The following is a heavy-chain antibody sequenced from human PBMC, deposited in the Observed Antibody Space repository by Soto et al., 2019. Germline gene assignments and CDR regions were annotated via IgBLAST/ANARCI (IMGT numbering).Heavy chain of an antibody. D-gene: IGHD1-26*01. CDR3: ATDRASNIVGDHPV. Sequence: EVQLLESGGGLVQPGGSLRLSCAASGLTFNNYAMSWVRQAPGKGLEWVSFISGSGNSTSYADSVKGRLPLSRDNSKNTMYNQMNNVIAEDTAVYYCATDRASNIVGDHPVGGQGTLVTVSS. CDR1: GLTFNNYA. J-gene: IGHJ4*02. CDR2: ISGSGNST. V-gene: IGHV3-23*01.